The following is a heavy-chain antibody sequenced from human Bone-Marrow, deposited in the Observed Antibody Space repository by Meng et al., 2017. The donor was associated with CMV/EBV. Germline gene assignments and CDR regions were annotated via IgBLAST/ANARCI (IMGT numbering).Heavy chain of an antibody. V-gene: IGHV3-48*04. CDR2: ISSSSSTI. CDR3: ARVPQPSYDFWSGYYEYFDY. CDR1: GFTVSSNY. D-gene: IGHD3-3*01. J-gene: IGHJ4*02. Sequence: GESLKISCAASGFTVSSNYMSWVRQAPGKGLEWVSYISSSSSTIYYADSVKGRFTISRDNAKNTLYLQMNSLRAEDTAVYYCARVPQPSYDFWSGYYEYFDYWGQGTLVTVSS.